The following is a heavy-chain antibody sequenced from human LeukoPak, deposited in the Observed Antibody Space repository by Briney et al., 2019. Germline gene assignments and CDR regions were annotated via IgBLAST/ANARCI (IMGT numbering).Heavy chain of an antibody. CDR2: IYYSGST. D-gene: IGHD3-10*01. V-gene: IGHV4-59*11. J-gene: IGHJ3*02. Sequence: SETLSLTCTVSGGSISSHYWSWIRQPPGKGLEWIGYIYYSGSTNYNPSLKSRVTISVDTSKNQFSLKLSSVTAADTAVYYCARSPSGALDIWGQGTMVTVSS. CDR3: ARSPSGALDI. CDR1: GGSISSHY.